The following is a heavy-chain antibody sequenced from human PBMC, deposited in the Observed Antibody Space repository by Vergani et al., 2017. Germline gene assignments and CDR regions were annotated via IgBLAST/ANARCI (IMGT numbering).Heavy chain of an antibody. V-gene: IGHV1-2*02. CDR3: ARCRYLGDYGYDGLDI. J-gene: IGHJ3*02. D-gene: IGHD3-16*01. Sequence: QVQLVQSGAEVKKPGASVKVSCKASGYTFTDYFMHWVRQAPGQGLEWMGWIRPDSGATKYAQNFQDRVTMTRDTSIRAAYMDLNGLTSDDTAVYYCARCRYLGDYGYDGLDIWGQGTVVTVSS. CDR1: GYTFTDYF. CDR2: IRPDSGAT.